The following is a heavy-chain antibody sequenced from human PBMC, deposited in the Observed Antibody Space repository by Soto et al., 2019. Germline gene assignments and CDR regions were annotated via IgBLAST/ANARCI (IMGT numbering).Heavy chain of an antibody. D-gene: IGHD3-3*01. CDR1: GYTLAELS. Sequence: QLQLVQSGAEVKKPGASVKVSCKVSGYTLAELSMHWVRQAPGKGLEWMGGFDPEDAETIYAQKFQGRVSMTMDTSTDTTYMELTSLRAEDSAVYYCTTGQPPIRFLEWLSRYYFDFWGQGTLVTVSS. CDR3: TTGQPPIRFLEWLSRYYFDF. CDR2: FDPEDAET. J-gene: IGHJ4*02. V-gene: IGHV1-24*01.